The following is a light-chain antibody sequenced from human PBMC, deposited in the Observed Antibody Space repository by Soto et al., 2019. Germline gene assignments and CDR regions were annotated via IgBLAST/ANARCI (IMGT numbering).Light chain of an antibody. Sequence: QLVLTQSPSASASLGASVKLTCTLSSGHSRYAIAWHQQQPEKGPRHLMKVNTDGSHSKGDGIPDRFSGSSSGAERYPTISSLQSEDEADYYCQTWGTAFQVFGGGTKLTVL. CDR3: QTWGTAFQV. V-gene: IGLV4-69*01. J-gene: IGLJ2*01. CDR2: VNTDGSH. CDR1: SGHSRYA.